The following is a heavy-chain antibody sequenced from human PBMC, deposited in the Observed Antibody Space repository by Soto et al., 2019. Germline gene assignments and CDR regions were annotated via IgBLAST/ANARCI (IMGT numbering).Heavy chain of an antibody. D-gene: IGHD1-26*01. Sequence: PGGSLRLSCAASGFPFNSYGMHWVRQAPGKGLEWVAVIWYDGSNKYYADSVKGRFTISRDNSKNTLYLQMNGLRAEDTAVYYCARDLGGVGATLVSAHIDYWGQGT. CDR3: ARDLGGVGATLVSAHIDY. CDR1: GFPFNSYG. J-gene: IGHJ4*02. CDR2: IWYDGSNK. V-gene: IGHV3-33*01.